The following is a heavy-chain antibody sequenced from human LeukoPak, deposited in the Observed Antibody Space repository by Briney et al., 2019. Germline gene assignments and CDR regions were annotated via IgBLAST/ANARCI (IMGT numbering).Heavy chain of an antibody. V-gene: IGHV3-9*01. CDR3: AREIDYSSGFLDV. CDR2: ISWNSGSI. D-gene: IGHD6-19*01. CDR1: GFTFDDYA. Sequence: SGGSLRLSCAASGFTFDDYAMHWVRQAPGKGLEWVSGISWNSGSIGYADSVKGRFTISRDNAKNSLYLQMNSLRAEDTAVYYCAREIDYSSGFLDVWGKGTTVIVSS. J-gene: IGHJ6*04.